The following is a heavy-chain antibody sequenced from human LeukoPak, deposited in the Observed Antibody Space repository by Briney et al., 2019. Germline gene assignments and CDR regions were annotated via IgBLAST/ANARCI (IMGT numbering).Heavy chain of an antibody. CDR3: VREGGSDWYSGWFDP. D-gene: IGHD6-19*01. Sequence: GGTLRLSCAASGFTFSSYWMSWVRQVPGKGLEWVANIKKDGSEKKYVDSVKGRFTISRDNAENSLYLQMNSLRVEDTAVYYCVREGGSDWYSGWFDPWGQGTLVTVSS. CDR1: GFTFSSYW. CDR2: IKKDGSEK. V-gene: IGHV3-7*01. J-gene: IGHJ5*02.